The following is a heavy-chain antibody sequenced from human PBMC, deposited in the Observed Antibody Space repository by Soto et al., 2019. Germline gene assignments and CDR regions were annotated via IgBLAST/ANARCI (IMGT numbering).Heavy chain of an antibody. V-gene: IGHV1-69*13. J-gene: IGHJ4*02. CDR3: AGCGYSYGQFDY. CDR1: GGTFSSYA. Sequence: GASVKVSCKASGGTFSSYAISWVRQAPGQGLEWMGGIIPIFGTANYAQKFQGRVTITADESTSTAYMELSSLRSEDTAVYYCAGCGYSYGQFDYWGQGTLVTVSS. D-gene: IGHD5-18*01. CDR2: IIPIFGTA.